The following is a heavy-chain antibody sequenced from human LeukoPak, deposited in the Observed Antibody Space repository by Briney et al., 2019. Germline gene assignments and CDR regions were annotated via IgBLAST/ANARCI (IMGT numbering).Heavy chain of an antibody. J-gene: IGHJ3*02. D-gene: IGHD3-22*01. Sequence: PVKASCKASGGTFSSYAISWVRQAPGQGLEWMGRIIPIFGTANYAQKFQGRVTITTDESTSTAYMELSSLRSEDTAVYYCASSIEYYYDSDAFDIWGQGTMVTVSS. CDR3: ASSIEYYYDSDAFDI. CDR1: GGTFSSYA. V-gene: IGHV1-69*05. CDR2: IIPIFGTA.